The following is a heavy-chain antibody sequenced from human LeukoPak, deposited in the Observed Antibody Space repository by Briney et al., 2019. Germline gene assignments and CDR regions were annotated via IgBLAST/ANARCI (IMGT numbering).Heavy chain of an antibody. D-gene: IGHD1-26*01. CDR2: ISSSGSTI. J-gene: IGHJ2*01. CDR3: ARKYSGSPWYFDL. Sequence: GGSLRLSCAASGVTFSSYEMSWVRQAPGKGLEGVSYISSSGSTIYYADSVKGRFTISRDNAKNSLYLQMNSLRAEDTAVYYCARKYSGSPWYFDLWGRGTLVTVSS. V-gene: IGHV3-48*03. CDR1: GVTFSSYE.